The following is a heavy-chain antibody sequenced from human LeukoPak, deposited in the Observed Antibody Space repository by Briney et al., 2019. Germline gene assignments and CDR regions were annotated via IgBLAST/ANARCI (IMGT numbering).Heavy chain of an antibody. D-gene: IGHD3-3*01. CDR1: GFTFSSYA. V-gene: IGHV3-23*01. CDR2: FSGSGGST. Sequence: GGSLRLDCAAAGFTFSSYAMSWVRQAAGNGLAWVSAFSGSGGSTYYADSVKGRFTISRDNSKNTLYLQMNSLRAEDTAVYYCAKGAIYDFWSGPKYYFDYWGQGTLVTVSS. CDR3: AKGAIYDFWSGPKYYFDY. J-gene: IGHJ4*02.